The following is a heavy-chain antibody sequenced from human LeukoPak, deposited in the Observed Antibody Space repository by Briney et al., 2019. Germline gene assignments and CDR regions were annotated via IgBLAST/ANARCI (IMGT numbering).Heavy chain of an antibody. D-gene: IGHD3-16*01. CDR3: ARDLGSFSSGPPFDY. Sequence: GGSLRLSCAASGFTFSNYAMTWVRQAPGKGLEWVSSIRGSGGGTYYADSVKGRFTISRDNAKNSLYLQMNSLRAEDTAVYYCARDLGSFSSGPPFDYWGQGSLVTVSS. CDR2: IRGSGGGT. J-gene: IGHJ4*02. CDR1: GFTFSNYA. V-gene: IGHV3-23*01.